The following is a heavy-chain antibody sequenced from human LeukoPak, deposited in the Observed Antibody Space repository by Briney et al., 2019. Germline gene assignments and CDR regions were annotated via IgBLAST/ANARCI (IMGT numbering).Heavy chain of an antibody. Sequence: GESLKISCKGSGYSFTSYWIGWVRPMPEKGLEWMGIIYPGDSETRYSVSFQGQVTISADKSISTAYLQWSSLKASDTAMYYCARQAAEYDSSGYYSSGFDYWGQGTLVTVSS. D-gene: IGHD3-22*01. CDR2: IYPGDSET. CDR1: GYSFTSYW. J-gene: IGHJ4*02. V-gene: IGHV5-51*01. CDR3: ARQAAEYDSSGYYSSGFDY.